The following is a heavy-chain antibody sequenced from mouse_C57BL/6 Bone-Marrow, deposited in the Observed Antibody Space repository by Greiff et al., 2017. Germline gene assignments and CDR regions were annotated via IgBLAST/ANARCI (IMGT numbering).Heavy chain of an antibody. D-gene: IGHD1-1*01. Sequence: EVQRVESGGGLVKPGGSLKLSCAASGFTFSDYGMHWVRQAPEKGLEWVAYISSGSSTIYYADTVKGRFTISRDNAKNTLFLQMTSLRSEDTAMYYCARGCLYYGSSHWYFDVWGTGTTVTVSS. CDR1: GFTFSDYG. V-gene: IGHV5-17*01. J-gene: IGHJ1*03. CDR3: ARGCLYYGSSHWYFDV. CDR2: ISSGSSTI.